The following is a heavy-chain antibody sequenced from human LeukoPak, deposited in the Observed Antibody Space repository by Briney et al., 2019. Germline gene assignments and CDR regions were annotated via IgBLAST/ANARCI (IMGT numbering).Heavy chain of an antibody. CDR1: GGSVSSGSYY. Sequence: PSETLSLTYTVSGGSVSSGSYYWSWIRQPPGKELEWIGYIYYSGSTNYNPSLMSRVTISVDTSKNQFSLKLSSVTAADTAVYYCARDRIAAAGTRWFDPWGQGTLVTVSS. D-gene: IGHD6-13*01. CDR2: IYYSGST. CDR3: ARDRIAAAGTRWFDP. J-gene: IGHJ5*02. V-gene: IGHV4-61*01.